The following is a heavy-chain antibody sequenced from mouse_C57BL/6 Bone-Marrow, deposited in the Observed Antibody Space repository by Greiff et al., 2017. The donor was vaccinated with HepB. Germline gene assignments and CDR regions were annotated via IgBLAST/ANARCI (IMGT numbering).Heavy chain of an antibody. V-gene: IGHV5-12*01. D-gene: IGHD2-4*01. CDR1: GFTFSDYY. CDR2: ISNGGGST. J-gene: IGHJ3*01. CDR3: ARHLYDYDGAY. Sequence: EVKLVESGGGLVQPGGSLKLSCAASGFTFSDYYMYWVRQTPEKRLEWVAYISNGGGSTYYPDTVKGRFTISRDNAKNTLYLQMSRLKSEDTAMYYCARHLYDYDGAYWGQGTLVTVSA.